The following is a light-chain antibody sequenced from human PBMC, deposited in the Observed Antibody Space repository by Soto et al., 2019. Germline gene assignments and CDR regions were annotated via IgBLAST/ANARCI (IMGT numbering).Light chain of an antibody. CDR1: QSVSSY. CDR2: DAS. V-gene: IGKV3-11*01. Sequence: EIVLTQSPATLSLSPGERATLSCRASQSVSSYLAWYQQKPVQAPRLLIYDASNRSTGIPARFSGSGSGTAVTLTISRLEPEDFAVYYCQQRSNWPPFTFGRGTKVDIK. J-gene: IGKJ3*01. CDR3: QQRSNWPPFT.